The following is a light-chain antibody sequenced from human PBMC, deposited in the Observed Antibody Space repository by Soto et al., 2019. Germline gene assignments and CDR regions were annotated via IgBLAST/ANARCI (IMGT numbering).Light chain of an antibody. Sequence: DIQMTQSPSTLSASVGDRVTITCRASHPISSWLAWYQHKPGKAPKLLIYRASIPESGVPSRFSGSGSGTDFTLTISCLQSEDFATYYCQQYYSYLTFGPGTKVDIK. J-gene: IGKJ3*01. CDR1: HPISSW. CDR2: RAS. CDR3: QQYYSYLT. V-gene: IGKV1-5*03.